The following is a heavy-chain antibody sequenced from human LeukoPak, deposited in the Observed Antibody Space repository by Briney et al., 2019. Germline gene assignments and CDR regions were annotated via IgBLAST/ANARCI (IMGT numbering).Heavy chain of an antibody. CDR1: GYSFTSYW. V-gene: IGHV5-51*01. Sequence: GESLKISCKGSGYSFTSYWIGWVRQMPGKGLEWMGIIYPGDSDTRYSPSFQGQVTISADKSISTAYLQWSSLKASDTAMYYCARRGYSYGFREKNWFDPWGQGTLVTVSS. D-gene: IGHD5-18*01. CDR2: IYPGDSDT. CDR3: ARRGYSYGFREKNWFDP. J-gene: IGHJ5*02.